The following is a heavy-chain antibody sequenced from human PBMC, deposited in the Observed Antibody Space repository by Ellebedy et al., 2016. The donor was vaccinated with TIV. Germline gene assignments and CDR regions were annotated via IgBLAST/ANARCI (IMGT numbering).Heavy chain of an antibody. V-gene: IGHV4-39*01. D-gene: IGHD2-21*02. J-gene: IGHJ4*02. Sequence: MPSETLSLTCTVSGGSISSSSHHWAWIRQPPGKGLEWIGSIYYTGSAYYIPSLMSRVTISVDTSKNQFSLQLSSVTAAETAVYYCARLSAYCGGDCYSNHFDYWGQGTQVTVSS. CDR2: IYYTGSA. CDR3: ARLSAYCGGDCYSNHFDY. CDR1: GGSISSSSHH.